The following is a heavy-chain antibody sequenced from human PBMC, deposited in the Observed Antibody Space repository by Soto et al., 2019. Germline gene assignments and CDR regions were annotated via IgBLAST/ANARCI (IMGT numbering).Heavy chain of an antibody. CDR3: ARDGDVDTAMETA. CDR2: IYYSGST. CDR1: GGSISSGGYY. V-gene: IGHV4-31*03. D-gene: IGHD5-18*01. J-gene: IGHJ4*02. Sequence: QVQLQESGPGLVKPSQTLSLTCTVSGGSISSGGYYWSWIRQHPGKGLEWIGYIYYSGSTYYNPSLRGRVTLAVDTSKNQFSLKLSSVTAADTAVYYCARDGDVDTAMETAWGQGTLVTVSS.